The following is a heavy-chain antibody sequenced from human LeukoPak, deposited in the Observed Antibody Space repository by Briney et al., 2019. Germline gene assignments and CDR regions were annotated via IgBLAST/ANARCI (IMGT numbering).Heavy chain of an antibody. Sequence: PSETLSLTCNVSGGSISSGGYYWSWIRQHPGKGLEWIGHIYYSGSTYHNPSLKSRVSISVDTSKNQFSLKLSSVTAADTAVYYCARIGYCSGGSCYSRFDPWGQGTLVTVSS. D-gene: IGHD2-15*01. CDR3: ARIGYCSGGSCYSRFDP. J-gene: IGHJ5*02. CDR2: IYYSGST. V-gene: IGHV4-31*03. CDR1: GGSISSGGYY.